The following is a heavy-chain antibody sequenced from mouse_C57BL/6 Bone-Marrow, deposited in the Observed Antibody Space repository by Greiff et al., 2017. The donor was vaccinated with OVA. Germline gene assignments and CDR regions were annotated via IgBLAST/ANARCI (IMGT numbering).Heavy chain of an antibody. CDR1: GYTFTTYW. D-gene: IGHD1-1*01. J-gene: IGHJ4*01. Sequence: QVQLQQSGAELVMPGASVKLSCKASGYTFTTYWLHWVKQRPGQGLEWIGEFDPSDGYTNYNQKFKGKSTLTVEKSSSTVYMQLSSLTSEDSAVYDYARESIYDYGSGRCDYWGQGTSVTVSS. CDR3: ARESIYDYGSGRCDY. V-gene: IGHV1-69*01. CDR2: FDPSDGYT.